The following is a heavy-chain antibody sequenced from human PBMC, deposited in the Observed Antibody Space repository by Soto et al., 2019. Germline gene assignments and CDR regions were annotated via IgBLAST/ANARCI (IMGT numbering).Heavy chain of an antibody. D-gene: IGHD6-19*01. Sequence: PSETLSLTCAVYGGSFSGYYWSWIRQPPGKGLEWIGEINHSGSTNYNPSLKSRVTISVDTSKNQFSLKLSSVTAADTAVYYCARGQVSVAGKKAARFRFDYWGQGTLVTVPQ. J-gene: IGHJ4*02. CDR3: ARGQVSVAGKKAARFRFDY. V-gene: IGHV4-34*01. CDR1: GGSFSGYY. CDR2: INHSGST.